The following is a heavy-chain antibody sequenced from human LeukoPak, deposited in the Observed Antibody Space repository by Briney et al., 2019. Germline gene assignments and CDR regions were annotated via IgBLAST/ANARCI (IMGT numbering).Heavy chain of an antibody. CDR2: IRYDGSNE. Sequence: GGSLRLSCTVSEFTFSRYGMHWVRQAPGKGLEWVAFIRYDGSNEYYTDSVKGRFTISRDNSKNTLYLQMNNLRAEDTAVYYCAKDEDTGSYYLDYWGQGTLVTVSS. CDR3: AKDEDTGSYYLDY. CDR1: EFTFSRYG. D-gene: IGHD1-26*01. J-gene: IGHJ4*02. V-gene: IGHV3-30*02.